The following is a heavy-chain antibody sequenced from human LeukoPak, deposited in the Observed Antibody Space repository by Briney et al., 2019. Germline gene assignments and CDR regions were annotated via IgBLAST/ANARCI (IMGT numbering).Heavy chain of an antibody. J-gene: IGHJ6*02. D-gene: IGHD3-22*01. V-gene: IGHV3-64D*09. CDR2: IVSNGDST. Sequence: GGSLRLSCSDSGFTFSRYGMHWVRQAPGKGLEYVSAIVSNGDSTYYADSVKGRFTISRDNAKNTLYLQMSSLRPDDTAVYYCVNPGWYYDSSGYSYYYGMDVWGQGHTVSVSS. CDR1: GFTFSRYG. CDR3: VNPGWYYDSSGYSYYYGMDV.